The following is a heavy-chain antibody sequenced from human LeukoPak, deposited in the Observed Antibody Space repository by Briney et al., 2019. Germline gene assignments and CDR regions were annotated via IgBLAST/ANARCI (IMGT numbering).Heavy chain of an antibody. D-gene: IGHD2-2*01. CDR2: ISGSGGST. V-gene: IGHV3-23*01. CDR1: RFTFSSHA. Sequence: EGSLRHSRAASRFTFSSHAMSWVRPAPAKGLEWVSAISGSGGSTYYADSVRGRFTISRDNSKNTLYLQMNSLRAEDTAVYYCAKGVDGSRYYFDYWGQGTLVTVSS. CDR3: AKGVDGSRYYFDY. J-gene: IGHJ4*02.